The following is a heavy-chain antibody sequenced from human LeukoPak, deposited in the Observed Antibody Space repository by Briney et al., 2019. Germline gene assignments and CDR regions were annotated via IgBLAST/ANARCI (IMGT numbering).Heavy chain of an antibody. Sequence: PGGSLRLSCAASGFTFSAFWMHWVRQAPGKGLVWVSRINSDGSSTTYADSVKDRFTVSRDNVKNTLYLQMDSLRAEDSAVYYCARGLVHDTSGYYSDYWGQGILVTVSS. J-gene: IGHJ4*02. CDR1: GFTFSAFW. CDR3: ARGLVHDTSGYYSDY. CDR2: INSDGSST. D-gene: IGHD3-22*01. V-gene: IGHV3-74*01.